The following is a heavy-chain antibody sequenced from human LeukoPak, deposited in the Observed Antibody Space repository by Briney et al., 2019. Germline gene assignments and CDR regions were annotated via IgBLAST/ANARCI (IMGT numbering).Heavy chain of an antibody. CDR2: IRSKAYGGTT. CDR1: GFTFGDYA. Sequence: GGSLRLSCTASGFTFGDYAMSWVRQAPGKGLEWVGFIRSKAYGGTTEYAASVKGRLTISRDDSKSIAYLQMNGLKTEDTAVYYCTRVPLCGSGSSFDYWGQGTLVTVSS. CDR3: TRVPLCGSGSSFDY. V-gene: IGHV3-49*04. J-gene: IGHJ4*02. D-gene: IGHD3-10*01.